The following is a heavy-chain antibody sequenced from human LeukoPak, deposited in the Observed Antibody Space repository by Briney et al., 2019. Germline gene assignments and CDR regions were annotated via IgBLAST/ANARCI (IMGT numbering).Heavy chain of an antibody. CDR2: ISGVNT. J-gene: IGHJ1*01. D-gene: IGHD4-17*01. CDR3: ARDPNGDYVGAFDFQR. CDR1: GFTFSNYA. V-gene: IGHV3-23*01. Sequence: GGSLRLSCAASGFTFSNYALTWVRQAPGKGLEWVSSISGVNTYYTDSVKGRFSISRDNYRNTLYLRMSSLRAEDTAVYYCARDPNGDYVGAFDFQRWGQGTLVTVSS.